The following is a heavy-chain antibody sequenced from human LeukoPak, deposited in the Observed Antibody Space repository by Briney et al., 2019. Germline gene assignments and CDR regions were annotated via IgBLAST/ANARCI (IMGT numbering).Heavy chain of an antibody. CDR2: IDSGRGSST. V-gene: IGHV3-48*03. CDR3: AKDQNLWNYYESSFDY. Sequence: GGSLRLSCAASGFTFSSYEMNWVRQAPGKGLEWVSYIDSGRGSSTNYADSVKGRFTISRDNSKNTLYLQMNSLRVEDTAVYYCAKDQNLWNYYESSFDYWGQGTLVTVSS. J-gene: IGHJ4*02. D-gene: IGHD3-22*01. CDR1: GFTFSSYE.